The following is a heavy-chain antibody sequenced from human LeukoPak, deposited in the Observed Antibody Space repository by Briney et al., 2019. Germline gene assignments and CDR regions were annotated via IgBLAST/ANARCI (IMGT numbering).Heavy chain of an antibody. CDR2: INSGGSST. J-gene: IGHJ6*02. Sequence: GGSLRLSCAASGFTFSSYWMHWVRQAPGKGLVWVSRINSGGSSTSYADSVKGRFTISRDNAKNTLYLQMNSLRAEDTAVYYCARVYYYGSGSSPSYYGMDVWGQGTTVTVSS. CDR1: GFTFSSYW. V-gene: IGHV3-74*01. D-gene: IGHD3-10*01. CDR3: ARVYYYGSGSSPSYYGMDV.